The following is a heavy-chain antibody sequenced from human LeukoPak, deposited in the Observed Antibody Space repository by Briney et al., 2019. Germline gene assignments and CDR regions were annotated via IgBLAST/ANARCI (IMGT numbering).Heavy chain of an antibody. Sequence: GGSLRLSCAASGFTVSTNYMNWVRQAPGKGLEWVSVIYSSGSTYYADSVEGRFTISRDNSKNTLYLQMNGLRAEDTAVYYCARTKYYYDSSGYPDAFDIWGQGTMVTVSS. D-gene: IGHD3-22*01. CDR2: IYSSGST. V-gene: IGHV3-53*01. CDR1: GFTVSTNY. J-gene: IGHJ3*02. CDR3: ARTKYYYDSSGYPDAFDI.